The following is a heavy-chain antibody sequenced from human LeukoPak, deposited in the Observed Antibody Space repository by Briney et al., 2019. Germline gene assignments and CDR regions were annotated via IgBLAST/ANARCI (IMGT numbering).Heavy chain of an antibody. V-gene: IGHV4-59*01. J-gene: IGHJ3*02. Sequence: PSETLSLTCTVSGGSISSYYWSWIRQPPGKGLEWIGYIYYSGSTNYNPSLKSRVTISVDTSKNQFSLKLSSVTAADTAVYYCARVGPGAYCGGDCYRGAFDIWGQGTMVTVSS. CDR2: IYYSGST. D-gene: IGHD2-21*01. CDR1: GGSISSYY. CDR3: ARVGPGAYCGGDCYRGAFDI.